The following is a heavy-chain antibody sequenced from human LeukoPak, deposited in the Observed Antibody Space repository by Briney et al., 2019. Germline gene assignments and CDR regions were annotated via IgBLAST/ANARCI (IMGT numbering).Heavy chain of an antibody. CDR2: IYYSGST. CDR3: ARWDYYDSSGYYYGNNWFDP. D-gene: IGHD3-22*01. CDR1: GGSISSSSYY. Sequence: PSETLSLTCTVSGGSISSSSYYWGWIRQPPGKGLEWLGSIYYSGSTYYNPSLKSRVTISVDTSKNQFSLKLSSVTAADTAVYYCARWDYYDSSGYYYGNNWFDPWGQGTLVTVSS. V-gene: IGHV4-39*07. J-gene: IGHJ5*02.